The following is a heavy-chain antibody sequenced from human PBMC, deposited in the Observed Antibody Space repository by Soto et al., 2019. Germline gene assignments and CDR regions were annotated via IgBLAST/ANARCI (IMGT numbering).Heavy chain of an antibody. CDR1: GGSIRSNDYF. D-gene: IGHD2-8*02. CDR2: MYSNGGT. CDR3: ASFLVGATARNDFDS. J-gene: IGHJ4*02. Sequence: LQLQESGPGVVKPSETLSLACSVSGGSIRSNDYFWGWVRQPPGKGLGWIASMYSNGGTYDSPSLKSRATVSIDTSKNKFFLVVRSVTAADTAVYYCASFLVGATARNDFDSWGQGTLVTISS. V-gene: IGHV4-39*01.